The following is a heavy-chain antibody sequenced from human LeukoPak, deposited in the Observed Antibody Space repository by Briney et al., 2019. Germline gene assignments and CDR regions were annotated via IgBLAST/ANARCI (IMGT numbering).Heavy chain of an antibody. Sequence: SETLSLTCAVYGGSVSSAGYYWSWIRQPPGKGLEFIGYIHYSGSTNYNPSLKSRVTISVDTSKNQFSLKLSSVTAADTAVYYCARGSTLHYDILTGYYTPGPFDIWGQGTMFTVSS. CDR2: IHYSGST. J-gene: IGHJ3*02. CDR1: GGSVSSAGYY. CDR3: ARGSTLHYDILTGYYTPGPFDI. D-gene: IGHD3-9*01. V-gene: IGHV4-61*08.